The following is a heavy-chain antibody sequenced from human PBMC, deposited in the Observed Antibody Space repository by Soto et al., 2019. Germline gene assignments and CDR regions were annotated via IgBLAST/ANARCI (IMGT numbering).Heavy chain of an antibody. CDR1: GGTFSSYA. Sequence: QVQLVQSGAEVKKPGSSVKVSCKASGGTFSSYAISWVRQAPGQGLEWMGGIIPIFGTANYAQKFQGRVTITADKSKSTAYMELSSLRSEDTAVYYCARWNYDFWSGYYSWFDPWGQGTLVTVSS. J-gene: IGHJ5*02. CDR2: IIPIFGTA. CDR3: ARWNYDFWSGYYSWFDP. V-gene: IGHV1-69*06. D-gene: IGHD3-3*01.